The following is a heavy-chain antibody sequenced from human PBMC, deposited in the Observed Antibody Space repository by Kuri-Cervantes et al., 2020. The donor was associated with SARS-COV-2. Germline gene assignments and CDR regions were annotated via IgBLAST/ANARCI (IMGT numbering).Heavy chain of an antibody. CDR1: GYTFTSYG. D-gene: IGHD6-13*01. CDR3: ARGHTSSSWDNWFDP. V-gene: IGHV1-18*04. CDR2: ISAYNGNT. J-gene: IGHJ5*02. Sequence: ASVKVSCKASGYTFTSYGISWVRQAPGQGLEWMGWISAYNGNTNYAQKLQGRVTMTTDTSTSTAYMELRSLRSDDTAVYYCARGHTSSSWDNWFDPWGQGTLVTFSS.